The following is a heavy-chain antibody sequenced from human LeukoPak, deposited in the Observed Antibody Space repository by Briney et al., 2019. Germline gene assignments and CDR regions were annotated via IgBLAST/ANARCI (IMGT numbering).Heavy chain of an antibody. Sequence: ASETLSLTCAVSGYSISTAYYWGWIRQTPGKGLEWIGRIYHRGGTTSYNPSLESRVSISGDTYKNQFTLRLASVTAADTAVYYCSRYDSRGSGCTLFDSWGQGILVTISS. CDR3: SRYDSRGSGCTLFDS. D-gene: IGHD3-16*01. CDR1: GYSISTAYY. V-gene: IGHV4-38-2*01. J-gene: IGHJ5*01. CDR2: IYHRGGTT.